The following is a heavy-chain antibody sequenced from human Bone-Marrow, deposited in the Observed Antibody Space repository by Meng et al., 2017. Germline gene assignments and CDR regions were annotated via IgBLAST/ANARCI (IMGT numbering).Heavy chain of an antibody. D-gene: IGHD6-13*01. J-gene: IGHJ4*02. CDR3: AASDLSAAGTSDD. Sequence: GESLKISCAASGFTFSSYSMNWVRQAPGKGLEWVSSISSSSSYIYYADSVKGRFTISRDNAKNSLYLQMNSLRAEDTAVYYCAASDLSAAGTSDDWGQGTLVTVSS. V-gene: IGHV3-21*01. CDR2: ISSSSSYI. CDR1: GFTFSSYS.